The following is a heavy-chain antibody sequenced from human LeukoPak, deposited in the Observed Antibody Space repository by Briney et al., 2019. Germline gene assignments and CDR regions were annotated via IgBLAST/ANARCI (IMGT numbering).Heavy chain of an antibody. CDR2: INPNSGGT. J-gene: IGHJ4*02. D-gene: IGHD3-22*01. Sequence: ASVKVSFKASGYTFTDYYMHWVRQPPGQGLEWMGWINPNSGGTNYAQKFQGRVTMTRDTSISTAYMELSRLRSDDTAVYYCARASYYYDSSGYPGYYFDYWGQGTLVTVSS. V-gene: IGHV1-2*02. CDR1: GYTFTDYY. CDR3: ARASYYYDSSGYPGYYFDY.